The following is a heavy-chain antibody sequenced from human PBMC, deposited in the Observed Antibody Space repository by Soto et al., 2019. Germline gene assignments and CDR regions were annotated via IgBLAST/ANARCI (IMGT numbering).Heavy chain of an antibody. J-gene: IGHJ4*02. CDR1: GFTFSSYA. D-gene: IGHD3-9*01. V-gene: IGHV3-23*01. Sequence: EVQLLESGGGLVQPGGSLRLSCAASGFTFSSYAMSWVRQAPGKGLEWVSAISGSGGSTYYADSVKGRFTISRDNSKNTLYLQMNSLRAEDTAVYYCTRLRYFDSLYYFDYWGQGTLVTVSS. CDR2: ISGSGGST. CDR3: TRLRYFDSLYYFDY.